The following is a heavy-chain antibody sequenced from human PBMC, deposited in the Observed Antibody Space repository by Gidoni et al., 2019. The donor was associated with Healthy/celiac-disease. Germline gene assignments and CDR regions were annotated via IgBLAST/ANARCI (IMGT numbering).Heavy chain of an antibody. J-gene: IGHJ6*03. CDR2: IYSGGST. CDR3: ARSIAVAGPSYYYYMDV. CDR1: GFTVRSNY. Sequence: EVQLVESGGGLIQPGGSLRLSCSASGFTVRSNYMSWVRQAPGKGLEWVSVIYSGGSTYYADSVKGRFTISRDNSKNTLYLQMNSLRAEDTAVYYCARSIAVAGPSYYYYMDVWGKGTTVTVSS. D-gene: IGHD6-19*01. V-gene: IGHV3-53*01.